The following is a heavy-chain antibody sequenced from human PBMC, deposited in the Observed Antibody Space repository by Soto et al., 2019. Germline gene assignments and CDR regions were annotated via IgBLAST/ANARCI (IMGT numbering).Heavy chain of an antibody. D-gene: IGHD3-16*01. Sequence: PSETLSLTCAVSVGSISSSNWCSWVRQRPGKGLEWIGEIYHSGSTNYNPSLKTRVTISVDKSKNQFSMKLSSLTAACTAVDYCASIWGTVGFYYGMDVWGQGTKVTVSS. J-gene: IGHJ6*02. CDR2: IYHSGST. CDR3: ASIWGTVGFYYGMDV. CDR1: VGSISSSNW. V-gene: IGHV4-4*02.